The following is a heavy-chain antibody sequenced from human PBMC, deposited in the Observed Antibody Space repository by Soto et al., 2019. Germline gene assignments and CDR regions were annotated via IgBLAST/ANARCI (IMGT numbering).Heavy chain of an antibody. J-gene: IGHJ3*02. CDR1: GYSFTSYW. CDR3: ASSYYYDSSGYSGAFDI. CDR2: IYPGDSDT. Sequence: PGESLKISCKGSGYSFTSYWIGWVRQMPGKGLEWMGIIYPGDSDTRYSTSFQGQVTISADKSISTAYLQWSSLKASDTAMYYCASSYYYDSSGYSGAFDIWGQGTMVTVSS. D-gene: IGHD3-22*01. V-gene: IGHV5-51*01.